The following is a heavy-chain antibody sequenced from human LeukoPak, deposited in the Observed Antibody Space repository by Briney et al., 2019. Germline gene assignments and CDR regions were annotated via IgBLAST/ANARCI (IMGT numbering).Heavy chain of an antibody. J-gene: IGHJ4*02. Sequence: KASETLSLTCTVSGFSVSSGVYYWTWIRQPPGKGLEWIGYIYYSGITNYNPSLKSRVTISVDTSKNQFSLKLSSLTAADTAVSYCARDKYCSSTSCSPLFDYWGQGTLVTVSS. CDR1: GFSVSSGVYY. CDR2: IYYSGIT. D-gene: IGHD2-2*01. CDR3: ARDKYCSSTSCSPLFDY. V-gene: IGHV4-61*08.